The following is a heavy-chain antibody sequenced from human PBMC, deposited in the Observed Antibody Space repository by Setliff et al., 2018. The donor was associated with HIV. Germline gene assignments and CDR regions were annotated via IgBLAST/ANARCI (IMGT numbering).Heavy chain of an antibody. CDR1: GGSISSYY. D-gene: IGHD6-13*01. V-gene: IGHV4-4*07. CDR3: ARLPDINSWPFDY. CDR2: IHTSGNT. Sequence: SETLSLTCTVSGGSISSYYWSWIRQPAGKGLQWIGRIHTSGNTNYNPSLKSRVTISVDTSKSQFSLKLNSVTTADTAVYYCARLPDINSWPFDYWARGTLVTVSS. J-gene: IGHJ4*02.